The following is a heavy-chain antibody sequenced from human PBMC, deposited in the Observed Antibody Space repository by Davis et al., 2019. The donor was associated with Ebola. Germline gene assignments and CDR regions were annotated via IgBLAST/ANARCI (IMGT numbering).Heavy chain of an antibody. J-gene: IGHJ5*02. V-gene: IGHV4-59*01. D-gene: IGHD1-26*01. CDR1: GASISSYY. CDR3: ASGRNNWFDP. Sequence: SETLSLTCTVSGASISSYYWSWIRQPPGKGLEWIGLVYYSGSTNYNPSLKSRVIISVDTSKNQFSLNLTSVTAAATAVYYCASGRNNWFDPGGQGTPVTVSS. CDR2: VYYSGST.